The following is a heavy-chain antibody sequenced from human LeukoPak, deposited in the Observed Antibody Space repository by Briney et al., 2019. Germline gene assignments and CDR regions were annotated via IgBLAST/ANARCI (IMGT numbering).Heavy chain of an antibody. Sequence: GRSLRLSCAASGFTFSNAWMSWVRQAPGKGLEWVGRIKSKTDGGTTDYAAPVKGRFTISRDDSKNTLYLQMNSLKTEDTAVYYCTTDRTPMVRGVTNTLDYWGQGTLVTVSS. CDR1: GFTFSNAW. J-gene: IGHJ4*02. D-gene: IGHD3-10*01. CDR2: IKSKTDGGTT. CDR3: TTDRTPMVRGVTNTLDY. V-gene: IGHV3-15*01.